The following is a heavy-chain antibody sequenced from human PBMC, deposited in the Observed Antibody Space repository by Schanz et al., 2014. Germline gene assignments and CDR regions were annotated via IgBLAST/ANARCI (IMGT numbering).Heavy chain of an antibody. CDR1: GFSVGNKY. CDR3: ARDFLLEQLGYSHYYYAMDV. J-gene: IGHJ6*02. Sequence: EVQLVQSGGGLVQPGGSLRLSCAASGFSVGNKYMNWVRQAPGKGPEWVSFIYIGGNTYYADSVKGRFTISRDNAKNSLFLQMNSLRAEDTAVYYCARDFLLEQLGYSHYYYAMDVWGQGTTVTVSS. CDR2: IYIGGNT. V-gene: IGHV3-66*01. D-gene: IGHD2-15*01.